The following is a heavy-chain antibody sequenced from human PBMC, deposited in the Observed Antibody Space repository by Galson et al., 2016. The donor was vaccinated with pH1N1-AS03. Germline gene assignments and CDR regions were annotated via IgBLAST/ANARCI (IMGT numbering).Heavy chain of an antibody. J-gene: IGHJ6*02. V-gene: IGHV4-39*01. CDR3: AIHYAWYYDFRLDV. CDR1: GDSLNSKIHY. CDR2: LYYDGHT. D-gene: IGHD3/OR15-3a*01. Sequence: ETLSLTCTVSGDSLNSKIHYWAWIRQPPGKGLEWIGSLYYDGHTNYNPSLKSRISMSVDTSKNQWSLILNSVTAADTAVYFCAIHYAWYYDFRLDVWGRGTTRTVSS.